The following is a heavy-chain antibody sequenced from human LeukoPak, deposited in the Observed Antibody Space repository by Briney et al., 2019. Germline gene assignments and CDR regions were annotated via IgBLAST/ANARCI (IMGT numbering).Heavy chain of an antibody. D-gene: IGHD3-22*01. J-gene: IGHJ4*02. V-gene: IGHV4-59*01. CDR2: IYYSGST. Sequence: SETLSLTCAVGGSLSGYLWSWIRQSPGKGLEWIGYIYYSGSTNYNPSLKSRVTISVDTSKNQISLKLSSVTAADTAVYYCAREGSDSSGYYYLHYWGQGTLVTVSS. CDR1: GGSLSGYL. CDR3: AREGSDSSGYYYLHY.